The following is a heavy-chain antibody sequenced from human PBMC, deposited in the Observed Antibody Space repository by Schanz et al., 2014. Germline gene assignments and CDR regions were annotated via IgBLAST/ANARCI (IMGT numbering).Heavy chain of an antibody. Sequence: EVQLVESGGGLVQPGGSLRLSCAASGFTFSASAMHWVRQAPGKGLEWVGRITNKPNNYNTEYAASVKGRFTISRDDSRNSLYLQMNSLRAEDTAVYYCARDHQWLARYYMDVWGKGTTVTVSS. V-gene: IGHV3-72*01. CDR3: ARDHQWLARYYMDV. J-gene: IGHJ6*03. CDR1: GFTFSASA. CDR2: ITNKPNNYNT. D-gene: IGHD6-19*01.